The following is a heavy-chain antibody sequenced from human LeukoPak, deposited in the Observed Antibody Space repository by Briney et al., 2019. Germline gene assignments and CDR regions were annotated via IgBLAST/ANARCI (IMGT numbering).Heavy chain of an antibody. V-gene: IGHV3-21*01. CDR1: GFTFSSYS. CDR2: ISSSSSYI. D-gene: IGHD3-16*01. Sequence: GGSLRLSCAASGFTFSSYSMNWVRQAPGKGLEWVSSISSSSSYIYYAASVKGRFTISRDNAKNSLYLQMNSLRAEDTAVYYCARDGGRAGAFDIWGQGTMVTVSS. CDR3: ARDGGRAGAFDI. J-gene: IGHJ3*02.